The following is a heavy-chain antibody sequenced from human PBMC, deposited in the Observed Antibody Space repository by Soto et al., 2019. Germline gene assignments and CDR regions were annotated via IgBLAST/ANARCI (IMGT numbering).Heavy chain of an antibody. J-gene: IGHJ4*02. CDR3: AREISGYYYDSSGYYYPEYYFDY. CDR2: INSDGSST. V-gene: IGHV3-74*01. Sequence: GGSLRLSCAASGFTFSSYWMHWVRQAPGKGLVWVSRINSDGSSTSYADSVKGRFTISRDNAKNTLYLQMNSLRAEDTAVYYCAREISGYYYDSSGYYYPEYYFDYWGQGTLVTVSS. D-gene: IGHD3-22*01. CDR1: GFTFSSYW.